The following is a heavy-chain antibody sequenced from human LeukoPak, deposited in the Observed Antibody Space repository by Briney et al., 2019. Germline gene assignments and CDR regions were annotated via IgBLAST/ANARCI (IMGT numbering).Heavy chain of an antibody. Sequence: PSETLSLTCTVSGGSISNYYWSWIRQPAGKGLEWIGRIYTSGSTNYNPSLKSRVTMSVDTSKNQFSLKLSSVTAADTAVYYCAKGWELGLDAFDIWGQGTMVTVSS. J-gene: IGHJ3*02. CDR3: AKGWELGLDAFDI. CDR1: GGSISNYY. CDR2: IYTSGST. V-gene: IGHV4-4*07. D-gene: IGHD1-26*01.